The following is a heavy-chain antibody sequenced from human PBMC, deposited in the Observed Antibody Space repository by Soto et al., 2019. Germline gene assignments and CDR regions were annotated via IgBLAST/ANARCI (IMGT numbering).Heavy chain of an antibody. CDR3: ARDRPDYYDSSGYYALPDAFDI. D-gene: IGHD3-22*01. J-gene: IGHJ3*02. Sequence: ASVKVSCKASGGTFSSYAISWVRQAPGQGLEWMGGIIPIFGTANYAQKFQGRVTITADESTSTAYMELSSLRSEDTAVYYCARDRPDYYDSSGYYALPDAFDIWGQGTMVTVSS. V-gene: IGHV1-69*13. CDR2: IIPIFGTA. CDR1: GGTFSSYA.